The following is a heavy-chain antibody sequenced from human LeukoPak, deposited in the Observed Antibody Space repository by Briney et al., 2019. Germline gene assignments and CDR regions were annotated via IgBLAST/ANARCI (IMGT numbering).Heavy chain of an antibody. D-gene: IGHD5-12*01. CDR2: INSNSGDT. Sequence: ASVKVSCTASGYTFTAYYLHWVRQAPGQGLERVGWINSNSGDTGYAQKFQGRVTMTRDTSITTVYMELSRLRSDDTAVYFCAREDIVATKVFDMWGRGAMVTVSS. CDR1: GYTFTAYY. J-gene: IGHJ3*02. V-gene: IGHV1-2*02. CDR3: AREDIVATKVFDM.